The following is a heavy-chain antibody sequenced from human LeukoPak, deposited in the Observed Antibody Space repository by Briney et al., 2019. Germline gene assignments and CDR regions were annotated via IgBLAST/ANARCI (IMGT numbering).Heavy chain of an antibody. CDR2: INPSGGST. J-gene: IGHJ4*02. D-gene: IGHD5-24*01. Sequence: ASVKVSCKASGYTFTSYYMHWVRQAPGQGLEWMGIINPSGGSTSYAQKFQGRVTMTRDMSTSTAYMELSSLRSEDTAVYYCARGYRDGYKKYYFDYWGQGTLVTVSS. CDR1: GYTFTSYY. V-gene: IGHV1-46*01. CDR3: ARGYRDGYKKYYFDY.